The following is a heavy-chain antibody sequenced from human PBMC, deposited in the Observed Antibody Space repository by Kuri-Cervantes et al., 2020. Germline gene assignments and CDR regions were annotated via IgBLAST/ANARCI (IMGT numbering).Heavy chain of an antibody. D-gene: IGHD3-16*02. CDR3: ARGAPMITFGGVIGWFDP. CDR2: ISHDGVT. Sequence: SETLSLTCVVSGSSISRNYFWAWIRQPPGKGLEWIGSISHDGVTNYNPSLKSRVIMSVDTSKNQFSLKLSSVTAADTAVYYCARGAPMITFGGVIGWFDPWGQGTLVTVSS. CDR1: GSSISRNYF. J-gene: IGHJ5*02. V-gene: IGHV4-38-2*01.